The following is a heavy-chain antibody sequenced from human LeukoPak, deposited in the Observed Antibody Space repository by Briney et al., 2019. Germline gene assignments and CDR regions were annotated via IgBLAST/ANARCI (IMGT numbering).Heavy chain of an antibody. V-gene: IGHV4-39*01. Sequence: SETLSLTCTVPGGSISSSSYYWGWIRQPPGKGLEWIANMYYSGSTYYNPSLKSRVTISVDTSNNQFSLKLSSVTAADTAVYYCARGRVTMVRGVNYYYYYMDVWGKGTTVTVSS. D-gene: IGHD3-10*01. J-gene: IGHJ6*03. CDR1: GGSISSSSYY. CDR2: MYYSGST. CDR3: ARGRVTMVRGVNYYYYYMDV.